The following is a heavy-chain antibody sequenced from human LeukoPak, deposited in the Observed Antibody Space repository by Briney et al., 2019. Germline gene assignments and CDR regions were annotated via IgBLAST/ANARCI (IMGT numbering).Heavy chain of an antibody. CDR1: GFTFTSYP. CDR3: AREWDSSSWYGNWFDP. Sequence: GGSLRLSCAASGFTFTSYPMTWVRQPPGKGLEWVSSISTSSDYIYYAESLKGRFTISRDNAKNSLFLQMNSLRAEDTAVYYCAREWDSSSWYGNWFDPWGQGTLVTVSS. J-gene: IGHJ5*02. D-gene: IGHD6-13*01. CDR2: ISTSSDYI. V-gene: IGHV3-21*01.